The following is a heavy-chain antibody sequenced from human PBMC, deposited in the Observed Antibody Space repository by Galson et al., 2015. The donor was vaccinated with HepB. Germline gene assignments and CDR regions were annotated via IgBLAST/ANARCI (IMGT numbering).Heavy chain of an antibody. V-gene: IGHV3-30*18. J-gene: IGHJ4*02. Sequence: SLRLSCAASGFTFSSYGMHWVRQAPGKGLEWVAVISYDGSNKYYADSVKGRFTISRDNSKNTLYLQMNSLRAEDTAVYYCAKDSGDSSSGDYWGQGTLVTVPS. D-gene: IGHD6-6*01. CDR1: GFTFSSYG. CDR3: AKDSGDSSSGDY. CDR2: ISYDGSNK.